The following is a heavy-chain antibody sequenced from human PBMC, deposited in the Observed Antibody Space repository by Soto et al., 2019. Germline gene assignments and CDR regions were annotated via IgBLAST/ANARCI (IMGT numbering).Heavy chain of an antibody. CDR2: IYSNDHK. Sequence: QITLKESGPMLVEPTQTLTLTCTFSGFSLTPSGVGVSWIRQPPGKALEWVGLIYSNDHKEYSPSLKTRVTISKDTTKNQVVLTMTNTVPVDTATYFCAHLPRFYFGIDVWGQGTTVTVSS. J-gene: IGHJ6*02. CDR1: GFSLTPSGVG. CDR3: AHLPRFYFGIDV. V-gene: IGHV2-5*01.